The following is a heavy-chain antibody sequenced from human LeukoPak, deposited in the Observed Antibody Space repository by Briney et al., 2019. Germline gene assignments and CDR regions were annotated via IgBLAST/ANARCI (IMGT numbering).Heavy chain of an antibody. CDR3: ARGTAGTTSFDY. V-gene: IGHV3-21*01. J-gene: IGHJ4*02. Sequence: PGGSLRLSCAASGFTFSSYSMNWVRQAPGKGLEWVSSISSSSSYIYYADSVKGRFTISRDNAKNSLYLQMNSLRAEDTAVYYCARGTAGTTSFDYWGQGTLVTVSS. CDR2: ISSSSSYI. D-gene: IGHD1-7*01. CDR1: GFTFSSYS.